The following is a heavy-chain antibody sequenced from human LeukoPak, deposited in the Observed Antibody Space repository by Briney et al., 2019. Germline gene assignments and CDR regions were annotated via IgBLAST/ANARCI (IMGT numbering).Heavy chain of an antibody. J-gene: IGHJ4*02. Sequence: ASVKVSCKASGYTFTSYGISWVRQAPGQGLEWMGWISAYNGNTNYAQKFQGRVTMTRNTSISTAYMELSSLRSEDTAVYYCAIISVHFDYWGQGTLVTVSS. CDR2: ISAYNGNT. CDR3: AIISVHFDY. D-gene: IGHD3-10*02. V-gene: IGHV1-18*01. CDR1: GYTFTSYG.